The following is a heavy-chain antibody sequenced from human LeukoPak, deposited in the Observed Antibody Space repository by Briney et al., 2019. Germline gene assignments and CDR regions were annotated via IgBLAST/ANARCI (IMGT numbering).Heavy chain of an antibody. D-gene: IGHD6-13*01. J-gene: IGHJ4*02. V-gene: IGHV3-7*03. Sequence: PGGSLRLSCAASGFTFSSYWMSWVRQAPGKGLEWVANIKQDGSEKYYVDSVKGRFTISRDNSKNTLYLQMNSLRAEDTAVYYCAKGRGKQAAAGEFDYWGQGTLVTVSS. CDR1: GFTFSSYW. CDR2: IKQDGSEK. CDR3: AKGRGKQAAAGEFDY.